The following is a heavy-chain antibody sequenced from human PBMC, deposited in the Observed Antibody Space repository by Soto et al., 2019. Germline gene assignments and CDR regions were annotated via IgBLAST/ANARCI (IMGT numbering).Heavy chain of an antibody. D-gene: IGHD2-2*02. Sequence: QMQLVQSGPEVKKPGTSVKVSCKASGFTFTSSAVQWVRQARGQRLEWIGWIVVGSGNTNYAQKFQERVTITRDMSTSTAYMELSSLRSEDTAVYYCAADRRERCSSTSCYTDYYGMDVWGQGTTVTVSS. CDR3: AADRRERCSSTSCYTDYYGMDV. V-gene: IGHV1-58*01. CDR1: GFTFTSSA. CDR2: IVVGSGNT. J-gene: IGHJ6*02.